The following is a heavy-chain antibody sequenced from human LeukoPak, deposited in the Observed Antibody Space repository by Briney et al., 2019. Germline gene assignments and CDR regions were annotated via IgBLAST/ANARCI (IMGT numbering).Heavy chain of an antibody. Sequence: GGSLRLSCAASGFTFDDYGMIWVRQAPGKGLEWVSGINWNGDSTGYADSVKGRFTISRDNAKNSLYLQMNSLRAEDTALYYCAREGCSSTSCSDYYYYYMDVWGKGTTVTVSS. V-gene: IGHV3-20*04. CDR3: AREGCSSTSCSDYYYYYMDV. CDR2: INWNGDST. J-gene: IGHJ6*03. CDR1: GFTFDDYG. D-gene: IGHD2-2*01.